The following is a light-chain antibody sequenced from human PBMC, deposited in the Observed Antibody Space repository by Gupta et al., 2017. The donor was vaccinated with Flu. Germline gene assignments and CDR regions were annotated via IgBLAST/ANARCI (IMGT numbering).Light chain of an antibody. Sequence: EIVLTQSPGTLSLSPGDRATLSCRASQTVSSSYLAWYQQKPGQAPRLLIFGASSRATGIPARFSGSGSGTXFTLTIXRLEPEDFAVYYCQQYSSSRVTFGXGTKLEIK. CDR1: QTVSSSY. CDR3: QQYSSSRVT. CDR2: GAS. V-gene: IGKV3-20*01. J-gene: IGKJ2*01.